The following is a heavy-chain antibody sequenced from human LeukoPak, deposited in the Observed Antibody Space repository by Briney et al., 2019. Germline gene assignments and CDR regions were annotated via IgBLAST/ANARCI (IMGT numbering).Heavy chain of an antibody. V-gene: IGHV3-23*01. Sequence: GGALRLSCAASGLTFSTDVMNWVRQARGKGLEGVSTINGGWDGTYYADSVSGRITVSRENSRNTLYVQMNFLGVRDRAVCYFPNSEFYLPGQYAGLYNWGQGALVTVSS. CDR1: GLTFSTDV. J-gene: IGHJ1*01. CDR3: PNSEFYLPGQYAGLYN. CDR2: INGGWDGT. D-gene: IGHD2/OR15-2a*01.